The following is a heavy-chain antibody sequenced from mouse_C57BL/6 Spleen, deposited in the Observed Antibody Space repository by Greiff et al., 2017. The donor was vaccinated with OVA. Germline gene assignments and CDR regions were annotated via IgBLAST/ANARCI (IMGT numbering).Heavy chain of an antibody. Sequence: QVHVKQSGAELVRPGASVTLSCKASGYTFTDYEMHWVKQTPVHGLEWIGAIDPETGGTAYNQKFKGKAILTADKSSSTAYMELRSLTSEDSAVYYCTRSRITTSFDYWGQGTTLTVSS. CDR1: GYTFTDYE. V-gene: IGHV1-15*01. J-gene: IGHJ2*01. CDR2: IDPETGGT. CDR3: TRSRITTSFDY. D-gene: IGHD1-1*01.